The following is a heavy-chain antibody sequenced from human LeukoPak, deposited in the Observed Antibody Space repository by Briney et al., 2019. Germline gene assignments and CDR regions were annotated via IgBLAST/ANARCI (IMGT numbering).Heavy chain of an antibody. J-gene: IGHJ4*02. CDR2: IRYDGSNK. CDR1: GFTFSSYG. D-gene: IGHD3-9*01. Sequence: GGPLRLSCAASGFTFSSYGMHWVRQAPGKGLEWVAFIRYDGSNKYYADSVKGRFTISRDNSKNTLYLQMNSLRAEDTAEYYCAKGRYYDILTGYCDYWGQGTLVTVSS. CDR3: AKGRYYDILTGYCDY. V-gene: IGHV3-30*02.